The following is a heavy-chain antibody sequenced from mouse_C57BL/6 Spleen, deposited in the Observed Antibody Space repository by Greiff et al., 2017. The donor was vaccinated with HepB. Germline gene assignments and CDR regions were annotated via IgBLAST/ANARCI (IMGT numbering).Heavy chain of an antibody. CDR3: TRHYDGYYRYFDV. CDR1: GYTFTDYE. V-gene: IGHV1-15*01. J-gene: IGHJ1*03. D-gene: IGHD2-3*01. CDR2: IDPETGGT. Sequence: VHLVESGAELVRPGASVTLSCKASGYTFTDYEMHWVKQTPVHGLEWIGAIDPETGGTAYNQKFKGKAILTADKSSSTAYMELRSLTSEDSAVYYCTRHYDGYYRYFDVWGTGTTVTVSS.